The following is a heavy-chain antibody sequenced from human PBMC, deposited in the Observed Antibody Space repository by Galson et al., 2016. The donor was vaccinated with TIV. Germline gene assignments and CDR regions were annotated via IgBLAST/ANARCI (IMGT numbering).Heavy chain of an antibody. D-gene: IGHD2-21*01. V-gene: IGHV3-53*05. Sequence: SLRLSCAASGFIVSSNYMTWVRQAPGKGLEWVSLIYNGGSTSYADSVKGRFTISRDNSKNTVYLQMNSLRAEDTAVYYCARDRRHCGNECYLYYYYGMDVWGQGITVTVSS. CDR2: IYNGGST. CDR1: GFIVSSNY. CDR3: ARDRRHCGNECYLYYYYGMDV. J-gene: IGHJ6*02.